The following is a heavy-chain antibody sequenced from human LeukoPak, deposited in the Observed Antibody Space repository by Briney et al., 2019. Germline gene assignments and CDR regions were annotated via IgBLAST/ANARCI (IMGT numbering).Heavy chain of an antibody. CDR3: ARGGRGYYDSSGYYTFDY. CDR1: GFTFSSYS. Sequence: PGGSLRLSCAASGFTFSSYSMNWVRQAPGKGLEWVSSISSSSSYIYYADSVKGRFTISRDNAKNSLYLQMNSLRAEDTAVYYCARGGRGYYDSSGYYTFDYWGQGTLVTVSS. J-gene: IGHJ4*02. V-gene: IGHV3-21*01. CDR2: ISSSSSYI. D-gene: IGHD3-22*01.